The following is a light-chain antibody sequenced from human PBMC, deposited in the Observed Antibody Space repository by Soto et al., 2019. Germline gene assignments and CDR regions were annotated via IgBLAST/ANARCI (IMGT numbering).Light chain of an antibody. CDR1: RSDVGGYNY. CDR2: EVS. Sequence: SVLTQPASVSGSPGQSITVSCTGTRSDVGGYNYVSWYQQHPGKAPKLIIYEVSNRPSGVSYRFSGSKSGNTASLAISGLQAEDEADYYCSSYTSSNTLHYVFGSGTKVTVL. J-gene: IGLJ1*01. V-gene: IGLV2-14*01. CDR3: SSYTSSNTLHYV.